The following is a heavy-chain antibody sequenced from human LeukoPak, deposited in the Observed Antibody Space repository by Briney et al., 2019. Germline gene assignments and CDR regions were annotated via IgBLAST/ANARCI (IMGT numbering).Heavy chain of an antibody. CDR2: IKQDGTEE. CDR1: GFTFGAYW. Sequence: GGSLRLSCAASGFTFGAYWMNWVRQAPGKGLEWVANIKQDGTEEYYVDSVKGRFTISRDNAKKSLYLQMNSLRAEDTAVYYCARGVNTLFDYWGQGTLVTVSS. CDR3: ARGVNTLFDY. D-gene: IGHD5-18*01. J-gene: IGHJ4*02. V-gene: IGHV3-7*03.